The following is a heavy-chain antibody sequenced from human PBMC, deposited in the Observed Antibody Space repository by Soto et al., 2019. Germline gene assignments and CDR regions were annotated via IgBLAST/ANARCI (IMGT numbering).Heavy chain of an antibody. CDR3: VRVGGYYGDFPNFDY. Sequence: PSETLSLTCSVSGSSISPFYWSWIRQSPGKGLEWIGYIYYTGSTKYNPSLKGRVTISVETTKTQFSLRLRSVTAADTAVYYCVRVGGYYGDFPNFDYWGQGTLVTVSS. D-gene: IGHD4-17*01. V-gene: IGHV4-59*01. J-gene: IGHJ4*02. CDR1: GSSISPFY. CDR2: IYYTGST.